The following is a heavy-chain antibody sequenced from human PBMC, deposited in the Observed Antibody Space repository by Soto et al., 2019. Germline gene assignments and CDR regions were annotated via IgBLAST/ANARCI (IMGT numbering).Heavy chain of an antibody. V-gene: IGHV3-21*01. CDR1: GFTFSSYS. Sequence: EVQLVESGGGLVKPGGSLRLSCAASGFTFSSYSMNWVRQAPGKGLEWVSSISSSSSYIYYPDSVKGRFNISRDNAKNSLYLQMNSLRADDTAVYYCARDTCYDCSGSYSPWGQGTLVTVSS. CDR3: ARDTCYDCSGSYSP. D-gene: IGHD3-10*01. J-gene: IGHJ5*02. CDR2: ISSSSSYI.